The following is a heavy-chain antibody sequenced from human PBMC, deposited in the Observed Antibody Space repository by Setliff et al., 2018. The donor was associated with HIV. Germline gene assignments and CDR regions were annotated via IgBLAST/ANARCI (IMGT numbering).Heavy chain of an antibody. CDR3: ARHDCGGDCSINWFDP. Sequence: SETLSLTCIVSGGSISSTSHYWGWVRQPPGKGLEWIGTIYYSGSTYYNSSLKSRVTMSVDTSNNHFSLKLSSVTAADTAVYYCARHDCGGDCSINWFDPWGQGTLVTVSS. CDR1: GGSISSTSHY. CDR2: IYYSGST. V-gene: IGHV4-39*01. J-gene: IGHJ5*02. D-gene: IGHD2-21*02.